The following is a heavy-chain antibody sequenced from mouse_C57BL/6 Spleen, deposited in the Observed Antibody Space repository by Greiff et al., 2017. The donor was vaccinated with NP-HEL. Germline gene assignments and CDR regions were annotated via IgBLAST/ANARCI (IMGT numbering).Heavy chain of an antibody. CDR2: IYPGDGDT. J-gene: IGHJ4*01. V-gene: IGHV1-82*01. CDR1: GYAFSSSW. D-gene: IGHD2-4*01. Sequence: LQESGPELVKPGASVKISCKASGYAFSSSWMNWVKQRPGKGLEWIGRIYPGDGDTNYNGKFKGKATLTADKSSSTAYMQLSSLTSEDSAVYFCARGDYDYDGGYYYAMDYWGQGTSVTVSS. CDR3: ARGDYDYDGGYYYAMDY.